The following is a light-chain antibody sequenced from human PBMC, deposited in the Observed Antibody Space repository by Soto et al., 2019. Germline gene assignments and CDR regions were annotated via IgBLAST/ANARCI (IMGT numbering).Light chain of an antibody. Sequence: DIQMTQSPSSLSASVGDRVTITCRASQSISSSLNWYQQKPGKAPKLLIYAASNLQSGIPSRVSGRGSGPDFTLTISSLQPEAFATCYCQQSYSVPYTFGRGTKLEIK. CDR3: QQSYSVPYT. CDR1: QSISSS. V-gene: IGKV1-39*01. J-gene: IGKJ2*01. CDR2: AAS.